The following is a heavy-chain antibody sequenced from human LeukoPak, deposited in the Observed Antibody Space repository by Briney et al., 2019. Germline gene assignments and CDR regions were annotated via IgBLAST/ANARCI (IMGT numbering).Heavy chain of an antibody. D-gene: IGHD3-10*01. Sequence: GGSLRLSCAASGFTFSSYSLNWVRQAPGKGLEWVSSISSSSSYIYYADSVKGRFTISRDNAKNSLYLQMNSLRAEDTAVYYCAREVAYYYGSGSFHHYGMDVWGKGTTVTVSS. CDR3: AREVAYYYGSGSFHHYGMDV. J-gene: IGHJ6*04. CDR2: ISSSSSYI. CDR1: GFTFSSYS. V-gene: IGHV3-21*01.